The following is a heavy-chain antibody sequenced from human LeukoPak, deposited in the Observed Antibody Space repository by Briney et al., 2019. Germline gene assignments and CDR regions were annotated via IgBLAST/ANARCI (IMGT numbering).Heavy chain of an antibody. D-gene: IGHD3-3*01. CDR3: ARVSPGYYDFWSGYYQDFDY. V-gene: IGHV1-8*01. Sequence: ASVKVSCKASGYTFTSYDINWVRQATGQGLEWMGWMNPNSGNTGYAQKFQGRVTMTRNTSISTAYMELSSLRSEDAAVYCCARVSPGYYDFWSGYYQDFDYWGQGTLVTVSS. CDR2: MNPNSGNT. CDR1: GYTFTSYD. J-gene: IGHJ4*02.